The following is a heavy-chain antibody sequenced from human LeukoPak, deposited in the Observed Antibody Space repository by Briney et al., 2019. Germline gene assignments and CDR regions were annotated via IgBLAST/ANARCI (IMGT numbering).Heavy chain of an antibody. D-gene: IGHD6-19*01. CDR2: IIPIFGTA. CDR1: GGTFSSYA. Sequence: SVKVSCKASGGTFSSYAISWVRQAPGQGLEWMGGIIPIFGTANYAQKFQGRVTMTEDTSTDTAYMELSSLRSEDTAVYYCATPPPRYSSGWYYYYGMDVWGQGTTVTVSS. V-gene: IGHV1-69*06. J-gene: IGHJ6*02. CDR3: ATPPPRYSSGWYYYYGMDV.